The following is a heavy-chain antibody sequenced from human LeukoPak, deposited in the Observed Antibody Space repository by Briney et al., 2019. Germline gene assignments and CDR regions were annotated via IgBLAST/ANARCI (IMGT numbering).Heavy chain of an antibody. CDR3: AKDVGYSSTFTFEY. J-gene: IGHJ4*02. D-gene: IGHD6-13*01. CDR1: GFTFDDYA. V-gene: IGHV3-9*01. Sequence: GRSLRLSCAASGFTFDDYAMHWVRQAPGKGLEWVAGIVWNSGSIDYADSVKGRFTISRDDAKSSLYLQMNSPRDEDTAFYYCAKDVGYSSTFTFEYWGQGTLVTVSS. CDR2: IVWNSGSI.